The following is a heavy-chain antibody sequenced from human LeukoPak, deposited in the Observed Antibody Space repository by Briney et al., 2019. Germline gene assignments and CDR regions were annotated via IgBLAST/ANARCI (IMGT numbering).Heavy chain of an antibody. J-gene: IGHJ4*02. CDR3: AREAPGGSGWTYFDY. CDR2: IYASGSA. V-gene: IGHV4-59*02. D-gene: IGHD6-19*01. CDR1: RGSVSGHY. Sequence: SEALSLTCTVSRGSVSGHYWDWIRQPPGKGLEWIGYIYASGSANYHPSLKSRVTISLDTSKNHVSLRLTSVTAEDTAVYYCAREAPGGSGWTYFDYWGRGSLVTVSS.